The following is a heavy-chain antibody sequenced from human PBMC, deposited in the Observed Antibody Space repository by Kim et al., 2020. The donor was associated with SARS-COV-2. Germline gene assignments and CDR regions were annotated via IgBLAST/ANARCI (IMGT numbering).Heavy chain of an antibody. V-gene: IGHV6-1*01. Sequence: SQTLSLTCAISGDSVSSNSAAWNWIRQSPSTGLEWLGRTYYRSQWYHEYAGSVKSRITITPDTSRNQFSLQLNSVVPEDTAVYYCARDWYCSSFSCSFDNWGQGTLVTVSS. CDR2: TYYRSQWYH. J-gene: IGHJ4*02. D-gene: IGHD2-2*01. CDR1: GDSVSSNSAA. CDR3: ARDWYCSSFSCSFDN.